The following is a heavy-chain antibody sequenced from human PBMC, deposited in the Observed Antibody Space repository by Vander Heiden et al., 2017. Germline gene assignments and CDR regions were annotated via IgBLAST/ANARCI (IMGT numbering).Heavy chain of an antibody. CDR2: IIPIFGTA. V-gene: IGHV1-69*12. CDR3: ARGSNWFDP. CDR1: GATFSSHA. J-gene: IGHJ5*02. Sequence: VQLVQSGAVVKKPGSSVQVPCKASGATFSSHAISWLRQAPGQGLEWRGGIIPIFGTANYAQKFQGRVTITADQSTSTAYMELSSLRSEDTAVYYCARGSNWFDPWGQGTLVTVSS.